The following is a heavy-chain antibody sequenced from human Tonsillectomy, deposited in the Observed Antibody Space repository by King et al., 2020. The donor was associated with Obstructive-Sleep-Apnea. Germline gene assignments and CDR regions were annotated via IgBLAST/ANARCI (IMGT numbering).Heavy chain of an antibody. D-gene: IGHD6-19*01. CDR3: AQSYSGGWYQNSFDY. J-gene: IGHJ4*02. CDR2: IYWNDDK. Sequence: ITLQESGPTVVKPTQTLTLTCTLSGSSLSTSGVGVGWIRQPPGKALDWLALIYWNDDKVYSSSLKSRLTISKDTSKNQVVLTMTNVDPVDTATYYCAQSYSGGWYQNSFDYWGQGTLVTVSS. V-gene: IGHV2-5*01. CDR1: GSSLSTSGVG.